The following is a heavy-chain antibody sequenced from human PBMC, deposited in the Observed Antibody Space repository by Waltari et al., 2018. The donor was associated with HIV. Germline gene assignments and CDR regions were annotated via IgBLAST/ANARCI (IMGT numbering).Heavy chain of an antibody. CDR2: IKQDGSEK. Sequence: EVQLVESGGGLVQPGGSLRLSCAASGFTFSSYWMSWVRQAPGKGLGWVANIKQDGSEKNYVDSVKGRFTISRDNGKNACYLQMNSLRVEDTAVYYCARPIGRGQDYWGQGTLVTVSS. CDR3: ARPIGRGQDY. CDR1: GFTFSSYW. V-gene: IGHV3-7*01. J-gene: IGHJ4*02.